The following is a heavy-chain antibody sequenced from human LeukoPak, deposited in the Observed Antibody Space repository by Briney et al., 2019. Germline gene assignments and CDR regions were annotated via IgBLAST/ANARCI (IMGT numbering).Heavy chain of an antibody. CDR2: FDRKNGDT. CDR3: ATGVYCATTTCPGYQHYYYFMDV. V-gene: IGHV1-24*01. D-gene: IGHD2-2*01. Sequence: RASVKVSCKVSGFTLADLSMHWVRQAPGKGLEWVGGFDRKNGDTIYAQRFRGRVTLTEDTSTGTAYMDLSGLSADDTAVYYCATGVYCATTTCPGYQHYYYFMDVWGKGTTVTVSS. J-gene: IGHJ6*03. CDR1: GFTLADLS.